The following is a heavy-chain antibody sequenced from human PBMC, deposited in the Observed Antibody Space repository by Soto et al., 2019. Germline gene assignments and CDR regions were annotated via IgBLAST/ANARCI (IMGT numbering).Heavy chain of an antibody. CDR3: ARRATVRNFDY. CDR1: GGSISSSSYY. Sequence: SETLSLTCTVSGGSISSSSYYWGWIRQPPGKGLEWIGSIYYSGSTYYNPSLKSRVTISVDTSKNQFSLKLSSVTAADTAVYYCARRATVRNFDYWGQGTLVTVS. D-gene: IGHD4-17*01. J-gene: IGHJ4*02. CDR2: IYYSGST. V-gene: IGHV4-39*01.